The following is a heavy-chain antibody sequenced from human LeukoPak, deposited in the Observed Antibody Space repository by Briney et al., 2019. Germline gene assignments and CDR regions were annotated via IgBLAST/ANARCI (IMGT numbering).Heavy chain of an antibody. D-gene: IGHD2-8*01. CDR3: ARDHYWLQNCVNGVCRDTFDI. CDR2: ISYDGSNK. Sequence: GGSLRLSCAASGFTFSSYAMHWVRQAPGKGLEWVAVISYDGSNKYYADSVKGRFTISRDNSKNTLYLQMNSLRAEDTAVYYCARDHYWLQNCVNGVCRDTFDIWGLGTMVTVSS. J-gene: IGHJ3*02. CDR1: GFTFSSYA. V-gene: IGHV3-30-3*01.